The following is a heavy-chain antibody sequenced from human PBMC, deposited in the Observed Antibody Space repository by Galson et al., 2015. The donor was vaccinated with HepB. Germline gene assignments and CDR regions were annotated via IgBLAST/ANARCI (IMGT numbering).Heavy chain of an antibody. V-gene: IGHV3-11*05. J-gene: IGHJ4*02. CDR1: GFTFSDYY. CDR3: AIVDHNGSNDY. CDR2: ISTTTNYT. Sequence: SLRLSCAASGFTFSDYYMTWIRQAPGKGLEWVSYISTTTNYTHYADSVMGRFTISRDNAKNSLYLQMNSLRAEDTAVYYCAIVDHNGSNDYWGQGTLVTVSA. D-gene: IGHD2-15*01.